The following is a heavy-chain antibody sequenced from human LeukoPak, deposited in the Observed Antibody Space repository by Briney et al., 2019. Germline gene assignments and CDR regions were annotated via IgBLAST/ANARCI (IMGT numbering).Heavy chain of an antibody. D-gene: IGHD1-26*01. J-gene: IGHJ4*02. CDR2: ISGSSSYI. CDR3: ARGVIVGATRYFDY. V-gene: IGHV3-21*01. Sequence: PGGSLRLSCAASGFTFGSYSMNWVRQAPGKGLEWVSSISGSSSYIYYADSVKGRFTISRDNAQNSLYLQMNSLRAEDTAVYYCARGVIVGATRYFDYWGQGILVTVSS. CDR1: GFTFGSYS.